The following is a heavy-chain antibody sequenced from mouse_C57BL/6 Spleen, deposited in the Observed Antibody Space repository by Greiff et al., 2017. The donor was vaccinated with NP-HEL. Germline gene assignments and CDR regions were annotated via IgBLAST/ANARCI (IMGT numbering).Heavy chain of an antibody. CDR2: IYPGDGDT. CDR1: GYAFSSSW. CDR3: ARTDPPAY. Sequence: QVQLKESGPELVKPGASVKISCKASGYAFSSSWMNWVKQRPGKGLEWIGRIYPGDGDTNYNGKFKGKATLTADKSSSTAYMQLSSLTSEDSAVYFCARTDPPAYWGQGTLVTVSA. V-gene: IGHV1-82*01. J-gene: IGHJ3*01.